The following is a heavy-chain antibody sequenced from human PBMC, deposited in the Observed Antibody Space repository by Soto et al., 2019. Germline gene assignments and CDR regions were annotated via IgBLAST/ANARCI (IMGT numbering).Heavy chain of an antibody. CDR3: ARERDRSGSISFDY. V-gene: IGHV4-30-4*01. CDR1: GGSISSGDNY. D-gene: IGHD1-26*01. J-gene: IGHJ4*02. Sequence: QVQLQESGPGLVKPSQTLSLTCTVSGGSISSGDNYWRWIRQPQGKGLKWIGYIYYSGSTYYNPSLKSRVTISVDTSKNQFSLKLSSVTAADTAVYYCARERDRSGSISFDYWGQGTLVTVSS. CDR2: IYYSGST.